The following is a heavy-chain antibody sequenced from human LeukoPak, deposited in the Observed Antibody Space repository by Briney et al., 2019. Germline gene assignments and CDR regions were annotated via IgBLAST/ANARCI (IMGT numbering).Heavy chain of an antibody. J-gene: IGHJ4*02. CDR2: IYYSGST. CDR3: ARAPVYSGTFFDY. Sequence: SETLSLTCTVSGGSMSSGDYYWSWIRQPPGKGLEWIAYIYYSGSTYYNPSLKSRVTISLDTSKNQFSLKLSSVTAADTAVYYCARAPVYSGTFFDYWGQGTLVTVSS. V-gene: IGHV4-30-4*01. CDR1: GGSMSSGDYY. D-gene: IGHD1-26*01.